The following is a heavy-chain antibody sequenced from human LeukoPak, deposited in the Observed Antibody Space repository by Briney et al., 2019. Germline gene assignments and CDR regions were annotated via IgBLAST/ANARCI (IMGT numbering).Heavy chain of an antibody. V-gene: IGHV4-30-2*01. CDR3: ARRKCSGGSCYSGFDAFDI. Sequence: SETLSLTCAVSGGSISSGGYSWSWIRQPPGKGLEWIGYIYHSGSTYYNPSLKSRVTISVDRSKNQFSLKLSSVTAADTAVYYCARRKCSGGSCYSGFDAFDIWGQGTMVSVSS. D-gene: IGHD2-15*01. CDR2: IYHSGST. CDR1: GGSISSGGYS. J-gene: IGHJ3*02.